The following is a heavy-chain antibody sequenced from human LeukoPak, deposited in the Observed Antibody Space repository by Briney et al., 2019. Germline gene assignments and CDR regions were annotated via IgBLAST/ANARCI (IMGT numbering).Heavy chain of an antibody. J-gene: IGHJ6*02. CDR3: AKDMVRGVAPYYYYYGMDV. CDR1: GFTFSSYA. D-gene: IGHD3-10*01. V-gene: IGHV3-23*01. CDR2: ISGSGGST. Sequence: GGSLRLSCAASGFTFSSYAMSWVRQAPGKGLEWVSAISGSGGSTYYADSVKGRFTISRDNSKNTLYLQMNSLRAEDTAVYYCAKDMVRGVAPYYYYYGMDVWGQGTTVTVFS.